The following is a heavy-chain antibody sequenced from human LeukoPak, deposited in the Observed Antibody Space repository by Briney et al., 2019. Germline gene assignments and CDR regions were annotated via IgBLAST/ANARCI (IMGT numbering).Heavy chain of an antibody. CDR2: VYHSGIT. CDR1: GGSISSYY. CDR3: ARALRQQLVTGWFDP. D-gene: IGHD6-13*01. V-gene: IGHV4-59*01. Sequence: SETLSLTCTVSGGSISSYYWNWIRQPPGKGLEWIGYVYHSGITNYNPSLKSRVTISVDTSKNQFSLRLTSLTAADTAVYYCARALRQQLVTGWFDPWGQGTLVTVSS. J-gene: IGHJ5*02.